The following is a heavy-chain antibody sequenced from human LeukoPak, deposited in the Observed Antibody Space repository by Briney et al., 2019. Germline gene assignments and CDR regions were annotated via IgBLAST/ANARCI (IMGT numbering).Heavy chain of an antibody. V-gene: IGHV3-48*03. CDR3: ARYPSRYCTSTSCYLVH. CDR1: GFTFVDFA. D-gene: IGHD2-2*01. CDR2: ISGIGSTT. Sequence: GGSLRLSCAASGFTFVDFAMHWVRQVPGKGLEWVSYISGIGSTTYYADSVKGRFTISRDNAKNSLYLQMHSLRAEDTAVYYCARYPSRYCTSTSCYLVHWGQGALVTVSS. J-gene: IGHJ5*02.